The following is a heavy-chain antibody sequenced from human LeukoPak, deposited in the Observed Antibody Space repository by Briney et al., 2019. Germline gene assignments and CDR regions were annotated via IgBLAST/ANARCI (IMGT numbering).Heavy chain of an antibody. CDR1: GFTFSSYA. Sequence: GGSLRLSCAASGFTFSSYAVTWVRQAPGKGLEWVSYISSSGSTIYYADAVKGRFTISRDNAKNSLFLQMNTLRAEDTAVYYCARVVTVTSTGGPFDYWGQGTLVTVSS. CDR2: ISSSGSTI. J-gene: IGHJ4*02. CDR3: ARVVTVTSTGGPFDY. V-gene: IGHV3-48*03. D-gene: IGHD4-17*01.